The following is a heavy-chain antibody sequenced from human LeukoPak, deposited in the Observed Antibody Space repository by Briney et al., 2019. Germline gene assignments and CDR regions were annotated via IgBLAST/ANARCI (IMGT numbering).Heavy chain of an antibody. J-gene: IGHJ4*02. V-gene: IGHV3-7*03. CDR1: GFTFSSFW. D-gene: IGHD5-18*01. CDR2: IKQDGCER. CDR3: ARGGTRGYSPVDY. Sequence: PGGSLRLSCAASGFTFSSFWMNWVRQAPGKGLEWVANIKQDGCERNYVDSVKGRSTISRDNAKNSLFLQMNSLRVEDTAVYYCARGGTRGYSPVDYWGQGILVTVSS.